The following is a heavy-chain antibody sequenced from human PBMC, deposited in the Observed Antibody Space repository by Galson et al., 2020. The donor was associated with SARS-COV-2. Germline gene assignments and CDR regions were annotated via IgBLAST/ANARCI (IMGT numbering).Heavy chain of an antibody. CDR2: IYYSGST. Sequence: SETLSLTCTVSGGSISSSGYYWSWIRQHPGKGLEWIGYIYYSGSTNYNPSPKSLVTISVHTSKNQFSRKLSSVTAADTAVYYCARVDCGGDCYWDYYYYGMDVWGQGTTVTVSS. CDR3: ARVDCGGDCYWDYYYYGMDV. V-gene: IGHV4-31*01. CDR1: GGSISSSGYY. D-gene: IGHD2-21*02. J-gene: IGHJ6*02.